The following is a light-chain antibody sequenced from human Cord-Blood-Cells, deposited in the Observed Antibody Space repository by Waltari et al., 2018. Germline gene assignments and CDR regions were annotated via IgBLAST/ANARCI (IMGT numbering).Light chain of an antibody. Sequence: QSALTQPASVSGSPGQSITISCTGTSSDVGGFNYVSCYQHQPGKAPKLMIYDVSNRPSEVSNRFSGSKSGNTASLTISGLQAEDEADYYCSSYTSSSTWVFGGGTKLTVL. CDR1: SSDVGGFNY. J-gene: IGLJ3*02. CDR2: DVS. V-gene: IGLV2-14*03. CDR3: SSYTSSSTWV.